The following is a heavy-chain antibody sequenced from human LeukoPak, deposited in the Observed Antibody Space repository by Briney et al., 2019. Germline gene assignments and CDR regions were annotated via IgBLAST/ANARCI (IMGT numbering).Heavy chain of an antibody. V-gene: IGHV4-39*07. Sequence: PWETLSLTCTVSGGSISSSSYYWGWIRQPPGKGLEWIGSIYYSGSTYYNPSLKSRVTISVDTSKNQFSLKLTSVTAADTAVYYCARDRWAYSSGYYSDCWGQGTLVTVSS. J-gene: IGHJ4*02. CDR2: IYYSGST. D-gene: IGHD3-22*01. CDR3: ARDRWAYSSGYYSDC. CDR1: GGSISSSSYY.